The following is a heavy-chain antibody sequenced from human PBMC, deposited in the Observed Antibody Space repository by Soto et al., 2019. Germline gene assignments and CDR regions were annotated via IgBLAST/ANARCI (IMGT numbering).Heavy chain of an antibody. D-gene: IGHD4-17*01. J-gene: IGHJ4*02. Sequence: ASVKVSCKASGYTFPTFGISWVRQAPGQGLEWMGWISAYSDKIIYAQKFQGRVTMTTDTSTTTAYMELRSLRSDDTAVYYCAGVGATVITGYYFDYWGKGTLVTVSS. CDR3: AGVGATVITGYYFDY. CDR2: ISAYSDKI. V-gene: IGHV1-18*01. CDR1: GYTFPTFG.